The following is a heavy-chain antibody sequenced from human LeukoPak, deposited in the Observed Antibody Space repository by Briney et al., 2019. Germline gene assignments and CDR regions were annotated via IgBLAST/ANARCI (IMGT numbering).Heavy chain of an antibody. V-gene: IGHV3-21*01. D-gene: IGHD6-13*01. CDR3: ARGIGGSSWFRRYFDY. CDR2: ISSSSSYI. J-gene: IGHJ4*02. Sequence: GGSLRLSCAASGFTFSSYSMNWVRQAPGKGLEWVSSISSSSSYIYYADSVKGRFTISRDNAKNSLYLQMNSLRAEDTAVYYCARGIGGSSWFRRYFDYWGQGTLVTVSS. CDR1: GFTFSSYS.